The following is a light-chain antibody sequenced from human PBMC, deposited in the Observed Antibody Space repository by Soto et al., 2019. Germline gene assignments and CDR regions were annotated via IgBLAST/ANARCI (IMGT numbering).Light chain of an antibody. V-gene: IGKV1-5*03. J-gene: IGKJ1*01. Sequence: DIQMTQSPSTLPSSLGDIVTTTCRASQSISSWLAWYQQKPGTAPKLLIYKASTLKSGVPSRLSGSGSGTELTLTISRLQPDDFATYYCQHYNSYSEACGQGTKVDIK. CDR1: QSISSW. CDR2: KAS. CDR3: QHYNSYSEA.